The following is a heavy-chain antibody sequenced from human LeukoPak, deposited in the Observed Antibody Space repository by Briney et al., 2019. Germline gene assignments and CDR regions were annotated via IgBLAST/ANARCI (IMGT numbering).Heavy chain of an antibody. J-gene: IGHJ4*02. CDR1: GGSISSYY. Sequence: SETLSLTCTVSGGSISSYYWSWIRQPPGKGLEWIGYIYYSGSTNYNPSLKSRVTISVDTSKNQFSLKLSSVTAADTAVYYCARAAVSRGSLTTFDYWGQGTLVTVSS. CDR3: ARAAVSRGSLTTFDY. CDR2: IYYSGST. V-gene: IGHV4-59*08. D-gene: IGHD2/OR15-2a*01.